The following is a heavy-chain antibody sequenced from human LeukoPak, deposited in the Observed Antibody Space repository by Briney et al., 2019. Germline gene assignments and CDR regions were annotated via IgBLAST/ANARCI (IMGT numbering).Heavy chain of an antibody. D-gene: IGHD3/OR15-3a*01. V-gene: IGHV5-51*01. CDR1: GYSFTSSW. CDR2: IYPGDSDT. CDR3: ARRTYDVLTGTPSSVRKNWFDS. Sequence: GESLKISCEVSGYSFTSSWIAWVRQMPGKGLEWMGIIYPGDSDTRYSPSFQGQVTMSADKSVSTAYLQWSSLKVSDTAMYYCARRTYDVLTGTPSSVRKNWFDSWGQGTLVTVPS. J-gene: IGHJ5*01.